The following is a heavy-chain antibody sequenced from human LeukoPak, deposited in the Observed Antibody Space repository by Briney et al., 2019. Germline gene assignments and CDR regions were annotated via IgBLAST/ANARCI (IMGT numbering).Heavy chain of an antibody. Sequence: ASVQVSCKASGYSFISYGVSWVRQAPGQGPEWMEWISADNGNTNYAQKFKGRVTMTTDTSTSTAYMDLRSLRSDDTAVYYCARGMTTGWFDPWGQGTHVTVSS. J-gene: IGHJ5*02. CDR2: ISADNGNT. CDR3: ARGMTTGWFDP. V-gene: IGHV1-18*01. D-gene: IGHD1-14*01. CDR1: GYSFISYG.